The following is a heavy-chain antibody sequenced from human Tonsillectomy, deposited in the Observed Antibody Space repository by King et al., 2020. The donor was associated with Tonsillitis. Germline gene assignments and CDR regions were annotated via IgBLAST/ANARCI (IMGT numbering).Heavy chain of an antibody. CDR3: AKGHTMVRGVIITGLFDY. J-gene: IGHJ4*02. D-gene: IGHD3-10*01. CDR2: ISYDGSNK. CDR1: GFTFSYYG. Sequence: VQLVESGGGVVQPGRSLRLSCAASGFTFSYYGMHWVRQAPGKGLEWVAVISYDGSNKFYADSVKGRFTISRDNSKNTLYLQMNSLRAEDTALYYCAKGHTMVRGVIITGLFDYWGQGTLVTVSS. V-gene: IGHV3-30*18.